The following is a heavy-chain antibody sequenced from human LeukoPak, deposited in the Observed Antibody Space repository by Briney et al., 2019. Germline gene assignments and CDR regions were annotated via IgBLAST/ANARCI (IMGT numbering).Heavy chain of an antibody. J-gene: IGHJ6*03. Sequence: GESLKISCKGSGYSFTSYWIGWVRQMPGKGLEWMGIIYPGDSDTRYSPSFQGQVTISADKSISTAYLQWSSLKASDTAMYYCARRIYDFWSGYDYYLDVWGKGTTVTVSS. V-gene: IGHV5-51*01. D-gene: IGHD3-3*01. CDR3: ARRIYDFWSGYDYYLDV. CDR1: GYSFTSYW. CDR2: IYPGDSDT.